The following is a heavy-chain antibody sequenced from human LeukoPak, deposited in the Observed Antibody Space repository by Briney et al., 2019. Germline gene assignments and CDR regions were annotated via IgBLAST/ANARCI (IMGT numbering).Heavy chain of an antibody. J-gene: IGHJ5*02. Sequence: ASVKVSCKASGYTFTSYGISWVRQAPGQGLEWMGWISAYNGNTNYAQKLQGRVTMIRNTSISTAYMELSSLRSEDAAVYYCARGRRVGNWFDPWGQGTLVTVSS. D-gene: IGHD1-26*01. CDR2: ISAYNGNT. CDR3: ARGRRVGNWFDP. CDR1: GYTFTSYG. V-gene: IGHV1-18*01.